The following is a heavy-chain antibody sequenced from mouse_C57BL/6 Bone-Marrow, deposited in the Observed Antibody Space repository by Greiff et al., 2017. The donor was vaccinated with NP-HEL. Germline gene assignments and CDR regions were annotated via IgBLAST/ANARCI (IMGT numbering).Heavy chain of an antibody. D-gene: IGHD2-2*01. CDR2: ISNGGGST. J-gene: IGHJ4*01. Sequence: EVKLVESGGGLVQPGGSLKLSCAASGFTFSDYYMYWVRQTPEKRLEWVAYISNGGGSTYYPDTVKGRFTISRDNAKNTLYLQMSRLKSEDTAMYYCARHPLWLRRGDYAMDYWGQGTSVTVSS. V-gene: IGHV5-12*01. CDR1: GFTFSDYY. CDR3: ARHPLWLRRGDYAMDY.